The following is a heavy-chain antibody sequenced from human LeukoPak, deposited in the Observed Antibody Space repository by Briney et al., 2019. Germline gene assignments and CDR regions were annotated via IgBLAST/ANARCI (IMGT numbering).Heavy chain of an antibody. V-gene: IGHV3-74*01. CDR1: GFTFSSFW. J-gene: IGHJ3*02. CDR2: TNSDGSTT. Sequence: GGSLRLSCAASGFTFSSFWMHWVRQAPGKGLVWVSHTNSDGSTTDYADSVRGRFTISRDNAKNSLYLQMNSLRVEDTAVYYCARPMVRGVPTDAFGIWGQGTMVTVSS. CDR3: ARPMVRGVPTDAFGI. D-gene: IGHD3-10*01.